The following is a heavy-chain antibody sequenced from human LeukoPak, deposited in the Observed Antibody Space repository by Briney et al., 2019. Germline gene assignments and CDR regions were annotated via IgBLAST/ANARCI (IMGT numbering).Heavy chain of an antibody. CDR3: AKTAVAGTNYYYMDV. CDR1: GFTFSSYG. V-gene: IGHV3-30*02. D-gene: IGHD6-19*01. J-gene: IGHJ6*03. CDR2: IRYDGSNK. Sequence: PGGSLRLSCAASGFTFSSYGMHWVRQAPGKGLEWVAFIRYDGSNKYYADSVKGRFTISRDNSKNTLYLQMNGLRAEDTAVYYCAKTAVAGTNYYYMDVWGKGTTVTVSS.